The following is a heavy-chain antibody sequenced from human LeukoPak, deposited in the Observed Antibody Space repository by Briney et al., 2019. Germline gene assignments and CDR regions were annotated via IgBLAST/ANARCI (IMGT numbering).Heavy chain of an antibody. CDR1: GGSFSGYY. J-gene: IGHJ6*03. D-gene: IGHD2-2*01. V-gene: IGHV4-34*01. Sequence: PSETLSLTCAVYGGSFSGYYWSWIRQSPGKGLEWIGEINHSGSTNYNPSLKSRVTISVDTSKNQFSLKLSSVTAADTAVYYCAREYHRFYYYYMDVWGKGTTVTVSS. CDR3: AREYHRFYYYYMDV. CDR2: INHSGST.